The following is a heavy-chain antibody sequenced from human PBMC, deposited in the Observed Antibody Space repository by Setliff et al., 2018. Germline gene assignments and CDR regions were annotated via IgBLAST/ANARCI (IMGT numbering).Heavy chain of an antibody. CDR2: INAVSGNT. D-gene: IGHD3-22*01. V-gene: IGHV1-3*01. CDR1: GYTFTNYV. CDR3: ARDLDYQYYYDSSGRDAFDI. J-gene: IGHJ3*02. Sequence: ASVQVSCKASGYTFTNYVFHWVRQAPGQRLEWMGWINAVSGNTKYSQKFQGRVTITRDTSASTAYMELSSLRAEDTAVYYCARDLDYQYYYDSSGRDAFDIWGQGTMVTVSS.